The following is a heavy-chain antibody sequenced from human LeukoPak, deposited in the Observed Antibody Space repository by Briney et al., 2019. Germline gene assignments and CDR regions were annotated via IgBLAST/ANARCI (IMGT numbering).Heavy chain of an antibody. V-gene: IGHV3-23*01. CDR3: AKERGNYWFDP. CDR1: GFTVSSNY. CDR2: ISGSGGST. D-gene: IGHD4-23*01. Sequence: GGSLRLSCAASGFTVSSNYMSWVRQAPGKGLEWVSAISGSGGSTYYADSVKGRFTISRDNSKNTLYLQMNSLRAEDTAVYYCAKERGNYWFDPWGQGTLVTVSS. J-gene: IGHJ5*02.